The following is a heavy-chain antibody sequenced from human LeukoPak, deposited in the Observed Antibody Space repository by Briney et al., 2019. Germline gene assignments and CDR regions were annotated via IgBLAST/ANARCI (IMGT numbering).Heavy chain of an antibody. D-gene: IGHD3-10*01. J-gene: IGHJ6*03. CDR3: ARRGFYYYYMDV. CDR2: IYYSGST. V-gene: IGHV4-34*01. Sequence: SETLSLTCAVYGGSFSGYYWSWIRQPPGKGLEWIGSIYYSGSTYYNPSLKSRVTISVDTSKNQFSLKLSSVTAADTAVYYCARRGFYYYYMDVWGKGTTVTVSS. CDR1: GGSFSGYY.